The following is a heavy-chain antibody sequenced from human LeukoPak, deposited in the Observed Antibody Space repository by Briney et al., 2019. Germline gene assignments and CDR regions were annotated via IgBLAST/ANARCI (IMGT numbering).Heavy chain of an antibody. Sequence: GGSLRLSCAASGFTFSSYAMSWVRQAPGKGLEWVSGISGSGSNTYYADSVKGRFTISRDNSKNTLYLQMSSLRAEDTAVYYCAKDRDSGYSSGWYGGETDYWGQGTLVTVSS. D-gene: IGHD6-19*01. J-gene: IGHJ4*02. CDR1: GFTFSSYA. V-gene: IGHV3-23*01. CDR3: AKDRDSGYSSGWYGGETDY. CDR2: ISGSGSNT.